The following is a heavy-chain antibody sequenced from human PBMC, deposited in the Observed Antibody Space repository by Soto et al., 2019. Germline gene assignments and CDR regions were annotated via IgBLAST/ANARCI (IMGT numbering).Heavy chain of an antibody. Sequence: QLQLQESGPGLVKPSETLSLTCTVSGGSISSSSYYWGWIRQPPGKGLEWIGSIYYSGSTYYNPSLKSRVTISVDTSKNQFSLKLSSVTAADTAVYYCARLSLGGNGAFDIWGQGTMVTVSS. CDR3: ARLSLGGNGAFDI. D-gene: IGHD2-15*01. J-gene: IGHJ3*02. CDR1: GGSISSSSYY. V-gene: IGHV4-39*01. CDR2: IYYSGST.